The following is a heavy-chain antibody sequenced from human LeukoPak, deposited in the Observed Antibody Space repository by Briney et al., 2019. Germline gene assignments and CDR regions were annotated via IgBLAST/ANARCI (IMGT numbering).Heavy chain of an antibody. V-gene: IGHV4-59*01. J-gene: IGHJ2*01. CDR1: GDSLSSYY. CDR2: IYYSGST. CDR3: ARVFYYGSGTFDL. Sequence: SETLSLTCTVSGDSLSSYYWSWIRQPPGKGLEWIGYIYYSGSTTYNPSLRSRVTISVDTSKNQFSLRLSSVTAADTAVYYCARVFYYGSGTFDLWGRGTLVTVSS. D-gene: IGHD3-10*01.